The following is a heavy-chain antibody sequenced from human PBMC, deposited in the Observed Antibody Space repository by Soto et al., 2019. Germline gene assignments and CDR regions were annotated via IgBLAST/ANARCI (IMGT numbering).Heavy chain of an antibody. CDR1: GFTFSSYA. CDR2: ISGSGGST. J-gene: IGHJ5*02. V-gene: IGHV3-23*01. CDR3: AKDRGQQLVRVHAQKNWFDP. Sequence: EVQLLESGGGLVQPGGSLRLSCAASGFTFSSYAMSWVRQAPGKGLEWVSAISGSGGSTYYADSVKGRFTISRDNSQNTLYLQMNSLRAEDTAVYYCAKDRGQQLVRVHAQKNWFDPWGQGTLVTVSS. D-gene: IGHD6-13*01.